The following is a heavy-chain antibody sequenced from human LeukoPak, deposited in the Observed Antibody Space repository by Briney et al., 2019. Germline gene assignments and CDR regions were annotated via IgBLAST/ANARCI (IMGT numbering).Heavy chain of an antibody. CDR2: ISSSSSYI. Sequence: GGSLRLSCAASEFTSSSYSMNWVRQAPGKGLEWVSSISSSSSYIYYADSVKGRFTISRDNAKNSLYLQMNSLRAEDTAVYYCARATHDYGDYVDYYYYYGMDVWGKGTTVTVSS. CDR3: ARATHDYGDYVDYYYYYGMDV. CDR1: EFTSSSYS. J-gene: IGHJ6*04. D-gene: IGHD4-17*01. V-gene: IGHV3-21*01.